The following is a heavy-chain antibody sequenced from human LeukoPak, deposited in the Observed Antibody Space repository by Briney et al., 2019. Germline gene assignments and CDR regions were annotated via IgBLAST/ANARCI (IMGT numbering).Heavy chain of an antibody. Sequence: GGSLRLSCAASGFTFSSYGMHWVRQAPGKGLEWVAVIWYDGSNKYYADSVKGRFTISRDNSKTTLYLLMNSLRAEDTAVYFCAKDPSSGFADGDAFDIWGQGTMVTVSS. V-gene: IGHV3-33*06. J-gene: IGHJ3*02. D-gene: IGHD3-10*01. CDR2: IWYDGSNK. CDR1: GFTFSSYG. CDR3: AKDPSSGFADGDAFDI.